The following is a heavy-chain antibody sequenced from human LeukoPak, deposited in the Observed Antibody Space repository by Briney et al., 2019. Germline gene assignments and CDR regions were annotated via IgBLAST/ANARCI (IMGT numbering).Heavy chain of an antibody. CDR1: GGSISSYY. Sequence: KPSETLSLTCTVSGGSISSYYWSWIRQPAGKGLEWIGRIYTCGSTNYSPSLKSRVTMSVDTSKNQFSLKLSSVTAADTAVYYCARDLVPGIAAAGINGMDVWGQGTTVTVSS. D-gene: IGHD6-13*01. CDR3: ARDLVPGIAAAGINGMDV. J-gene: IGHJ6*02. V-gene: IGHV4-4*07. CDR2: IYTCGST.